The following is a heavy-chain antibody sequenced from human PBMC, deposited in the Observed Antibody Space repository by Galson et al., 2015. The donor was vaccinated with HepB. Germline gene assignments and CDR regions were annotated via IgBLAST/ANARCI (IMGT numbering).Heavy chain of an antibody. D-gene: IGHD2-21*02. CDR2: ISNSATYI. J-gene: IGHJ3*02. Sequence: SLRLSCAASGFAFTGYTMNWVRQAPGKGLEWVSSISNSATYIYYADSVKGRITISRDTAKNLLYLQMNSLRAEDTAVYYCTRDKGYCDGDCFPGDDAFDMWGQGTRVTVSS. CDR3: TRDKGYCDGDCFPGDDAFDM. V-gene: IGHV3-21*06. CDR1: GFAFTGYT.